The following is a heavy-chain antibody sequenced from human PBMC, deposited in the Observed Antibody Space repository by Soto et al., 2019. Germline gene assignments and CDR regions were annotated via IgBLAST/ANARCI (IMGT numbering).Heavy chain of an antibody. Sequence: ASVKVSCKASGYTFTSYGISWVRQAPGQGLEWMGWISAYNGNTNYAQKLQGRVTMTTDTSTSTAYMELRSLRSDDTAVYYCASFWFEGPYGDYGPDAFDIWGQGTMVTV. CDR3: ASFWFEGPYGDYGPDAFDI. V-gene: IGHV1-18*01. CDR1: GYTFTSYG. CDR2: ISAYNGNT. J-gene: IGHJ3*02. D-gene: IGHD4-17*01.